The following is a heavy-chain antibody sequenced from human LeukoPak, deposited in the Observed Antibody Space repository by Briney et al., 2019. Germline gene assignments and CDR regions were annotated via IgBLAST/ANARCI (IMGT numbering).Heavy chain of an antibody. CDR3: ARVRDSGSYYVDYYYYMDV. CDR1: GGSFSGYY. D-gene: IGHD1-26*01. CDR2: IYTSGST. J-gene: IGHJ6*03. Sequence: SETLSLTCAVYGGSFSGYYWSWIRQPAGKGLEWIGRIYTSGSTNYNPSLKSRVTMSVDTSKNQFSLKLSSVTAADTAVYYCARVRDSGSYYVDYYYYMDVWGKGTTVTISS. V-gene: IGHV4-59*10.